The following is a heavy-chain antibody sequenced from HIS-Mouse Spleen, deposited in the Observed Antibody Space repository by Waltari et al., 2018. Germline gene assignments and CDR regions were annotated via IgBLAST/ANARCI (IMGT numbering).Heavy chain of an antibody. CDR3: ARHLGSSWSRGWFDP. Sequence: QLQLQESGPGLVKPSETLSLTCTVSGGSISSSSYYWGWIRQPPGKGLEWIGSIYYSGSTHYNPSLKSRVTISVDTSKNQFSLKLSSVTAADTAVYYCARHLGSSWSRGWFDPWGQGTLVTVSS. CDR2: IYYSGST. V-gene: IGHV4-39*01. D-gene: IGHD6-13*01. CDR1: GGSISSSSYY. J-gene: IGHJ5*02.